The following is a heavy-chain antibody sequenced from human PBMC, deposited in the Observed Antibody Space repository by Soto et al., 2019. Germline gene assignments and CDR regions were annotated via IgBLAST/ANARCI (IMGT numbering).Heavy chain of an antibody. D-gene: IGHD6-19*01. CDR1: GFTFSSYA. Sequence: PGGSLRLSCAASGFTFSSYAMSWVRQAPGKGLEWVSVIRDSGGRTYYADSVKGRFTISRDNSKNTPYLQMNSLRAEDTAVYYCAKDWRYSSGWPLFDYWGQGTLVTVSS. V-gene: IGHV3-23*01. J-gene: IGHJ4*02. CDR2: IRDSGGRT. CDR3: AKDWRYSSGWPLFDY.